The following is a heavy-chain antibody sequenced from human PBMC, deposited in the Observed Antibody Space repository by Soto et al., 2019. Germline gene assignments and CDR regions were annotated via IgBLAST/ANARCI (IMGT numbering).Heavy chain of an antibody. J-gene: IGHJ4*02. CDR1: GGSISSGGYY. CDR3: ARDRSGGLFDY. V-gene: IGHV4-31*03. Sequence: QVQLQESGPGLLKPSQTLSRTCTVSGGSISSGGYYWRWIRQHPGKGMEWIGYIYYSGSTYYNPSLKSRVTISVDTSKNQFSLMLSSVTAADTAVYYCARDRSGGLFDYWGQGTLVTVSS. D-gene: IGHD3-10*01. CDR2: IYYSGST.